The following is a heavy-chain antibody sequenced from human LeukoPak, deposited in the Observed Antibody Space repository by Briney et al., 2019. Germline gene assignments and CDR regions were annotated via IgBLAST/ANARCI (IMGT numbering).Heavy chain of an antibody. D-gene: IGHD6-13*01. Sequence: GGSLRLSCAASGFTFSSYSMNWVRQAPGKGLEWVSSIGSSSSYIYYADPVKGRFTISRDNAKNSLYLQMNSLRAEDTAVYYCARVFEEVRKAAAGVDYWGQGTLVTVSS. CDR2: IGSSSSYI. J-gene: IGHJ4*02. V-gene: IGHV3-21*01. CDR1: GFTFSSYS. CDR3: ARVFEEVRKAAAGVDY.